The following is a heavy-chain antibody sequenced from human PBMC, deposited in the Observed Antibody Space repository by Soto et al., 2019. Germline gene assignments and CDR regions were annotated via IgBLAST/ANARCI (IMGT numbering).Heavy chain of an antibody. CDR1: GFTFSDHY. D-gene: IGHD1-26*01. Sequence: EVQLVESGGGLVHPGWSLRLSCAASGFTFSDHYMDWVRQPPGKGLEWVGRTTNKANTYTTKYAASVEGRFTISRDDSKNSLYLQMSSLRSEDTAVYYCASDLSGSGVVYWGRGSIVTVSS. CDR2: TTNKANTYTT. CDR3: ASDLSGSGVVY. V-gene: IGHV3-72*01. J-gene: IGHJ4*02.